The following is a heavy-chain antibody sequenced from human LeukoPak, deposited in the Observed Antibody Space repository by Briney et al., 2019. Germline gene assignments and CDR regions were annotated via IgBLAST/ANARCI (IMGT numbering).Heavy chain of an antibody. V-gene: IGHV4-31*03. CDR3: ARVGTISSYYFDY. D-gene: IGHD4/OR15-4a*01. CDR1: GGSISSGDYY. CDR2: IYCSGST. Sequence: SETLSLTCTVSGGSISSGDYYWNWIRQHPGKGLEWIGYIYCSGSTYYSPSLKSRVTISVDTSKNQFSLKLSSVTAADTAVYYCARVGTISSYYFDYWGQGTLVTVSS. J-gene: IGHJ4*02.